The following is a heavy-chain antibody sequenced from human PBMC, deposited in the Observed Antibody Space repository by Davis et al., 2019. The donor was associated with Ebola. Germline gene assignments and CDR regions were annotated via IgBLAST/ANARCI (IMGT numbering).Heavy chain of an antibody. J-gene: IGHJ3*01. CDR1: GFTVSSNY. D-gene: IGHD3-10*01. V-gene: IGHV3-53*01. Sequence: GESLKISCAASGFTVSSNYMSWVRQAPGKGLEWVSVIYSGGSTYYADSVKGRFTISRDNSKNTLYLQMNSLRADDTALYYCARGRGGFWGQGTMVTVSS. CDR3: ARGRGGF. CDR2: IYSGGST.